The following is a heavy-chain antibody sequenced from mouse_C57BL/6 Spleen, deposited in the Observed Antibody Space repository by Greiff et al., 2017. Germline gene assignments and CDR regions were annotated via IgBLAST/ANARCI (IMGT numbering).Heavy chain of an antibody. Sequence: DVMLVESGGGLVQPKGSLKLSCAASGFSFNTYAMNWVRQAPGKGLEWVARIRSKSNNYATYYADSVKDRFTISRDDSESMLYLQMNNLKTEDTAMYYCVRDGYSYYFDYWGQGTTLTVSS. D-gene: IGHD2-3*01. V-gene: IGHV10-1*01. CDR3: VRDGYSYYFDY. CDR1: GFSFNTYA. CDR2: IRSKSNNYAT. J-gene: IGHJ2*01.